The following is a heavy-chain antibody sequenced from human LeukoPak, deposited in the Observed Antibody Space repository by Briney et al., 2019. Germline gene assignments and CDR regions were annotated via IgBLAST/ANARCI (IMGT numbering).Heavy chain of an antibody. CDR2: ISSSGSII. J-gene: IGHJ4*02. V-gene: IGHV3-11*04. Sequence: PGGSLRLSCAASGFTFSDYYKTWIRQAPGKGQERVSYISSSGSIIYYADSVKGRFIISRDNAKNSLYLQMNSLRAEDTAVYFCARVGYDSSGRFDYWGQGTLVTVSS. CDR3: ARVGYDSSGRFDY. CDR1: GFTFSDYY. D-gene: IGHD3-22*01.